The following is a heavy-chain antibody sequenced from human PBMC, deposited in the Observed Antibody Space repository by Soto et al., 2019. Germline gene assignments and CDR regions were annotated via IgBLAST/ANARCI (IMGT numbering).Heavy chain of an antibody. D-gene: IGHD6-13*01. CDR3: ARMTSSWSFDY. V-gene: IGHV4-59*01. J-gene: IGHJ4*02. Sequence: SETLSLTCTVSGGSISSYYWSWIRQPPGKGLEWIGYIYYSGSTNYNPSLKSRVTISVDTSKNQFSLKLSSVTAADTAVYYCARMTSSWSFDYWGQGTRVTVSS. CDR1: GGSISSYY. CDR2: IYYSGST.